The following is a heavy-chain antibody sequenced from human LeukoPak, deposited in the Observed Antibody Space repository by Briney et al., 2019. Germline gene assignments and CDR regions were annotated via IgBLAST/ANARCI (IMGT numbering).Heavy chain of an antibody. CDR1: GFTFSSYE. V-gene: IGHV3-48*03. Sequence: GGSLRLSCAASGFTFSSYEMNWVRQAPGKGLEWVSYISSSGSTIYYADSVKGRFTISRDNAKNSLYLQMNSLRAEDTAVYYCARDGSGWPHYYYGMDVWGQGTTVTVSS. CDR2: ISSSGSTI. D-gene: IGHD6-19*01. J-gene: IGHJ6*02. CDR3: ARDGSGWPHYYYGMDV.